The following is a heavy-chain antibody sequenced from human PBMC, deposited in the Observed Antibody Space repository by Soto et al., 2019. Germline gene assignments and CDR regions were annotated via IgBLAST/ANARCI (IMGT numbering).Heavy chain of an antibody. CDR3: ARMSSSWYALDY. D-gene: IGHD6-13*01. CDR1: RFTFSDYY. V-gene: IGHV3-11*06. J-gene: IGHJ4*02. CDR2: ISSSSSYT. Sequence: PGGSLRLSCAASRFTFSDYYMSWIRQAPGKGLEWVSYISSSSSYTNYADSVKGRFTISRDNAKNSLYLQMNSLRAEDTAVYYCARMSSSWYALDYWGQGTLVTVSS.